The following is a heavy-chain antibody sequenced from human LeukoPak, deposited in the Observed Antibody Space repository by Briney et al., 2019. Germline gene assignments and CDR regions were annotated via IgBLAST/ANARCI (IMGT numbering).Heavy chain of an antibody. V-gene: IGHV1-8*01. CDR1: GYTFTSYD. J-gene: IGHJ6*03. Sequence: ASVKVSCKASGYTFTSYDINWVRQATGQGLERMGWMNPNTGNTGYAQKFQGRVTMTRNTSIRTAYMELSSLRSEDTAVYYCASSWYDFWSGYPAAYYYMDVWGKGTTVTVSS. CDR3: ASSWYDFWSGYPAAYYYMDV. CDR2: MNPNTGNT. D-gene: IGHD3-3*01.